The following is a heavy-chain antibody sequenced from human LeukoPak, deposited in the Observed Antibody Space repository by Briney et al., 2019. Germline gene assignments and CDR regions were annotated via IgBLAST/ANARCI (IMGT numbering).Heavy chain of an antibody. CDR1: GFTFSSYG. CDR2: IRYDGSNT. V-gene: IGHV3-30*02. Sequence: GGSLRLSCAASGFTFSSYGMHWVRQAPGKGLEWVSFIRYDGSNTYYADSVKGRFTISRDNSKNTLYLQMNSLRAEDTAVYYCAKDYDFWSGYYSPTRGYFDYWGQGTLVTVSS. CDR3: AKDYDFWSGYYSPTRGYFDY. D-gene: IGHD3-3*01. J-gene: IGHJ4*02.